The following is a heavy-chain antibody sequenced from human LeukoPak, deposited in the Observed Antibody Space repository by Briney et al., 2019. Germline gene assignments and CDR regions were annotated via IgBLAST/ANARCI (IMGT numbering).Heavy chain of an antibody. V-gene: IGHV1-18*01. CDR1: GYTFTSYG. CDR3: AREGRGHCSSTSCSPYYYYYYGMDV. D-gene: IGHD2-2*01. Sequence: ASVKVSCKASGYTFTSYGISWVRQAPGQGLEWMGWISAYNGNTNYAQKLQGRVTMTTDTSTSTAYMELRSLRSDDTAVYYCAREGRGHCSSTSCSPYYYYYYGMDVWGQGTTVTVSS. J-gene: IGHJ6*02. CDR2: ISAYNGNT.